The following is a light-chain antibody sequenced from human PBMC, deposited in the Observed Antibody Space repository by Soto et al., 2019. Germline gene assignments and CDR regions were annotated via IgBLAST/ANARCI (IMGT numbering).Light chain of an antibody. CDR3: SSYVSSSTFVV. CDR1: SSDVGKYNL. Sequence: QSALTQPASVSGSPGQSITISCTGTSSDVGKYNLVSWYQQYPGKAPKLMIYEDTKRPSGVSNRFSGSKSGNTASLTVSGLQAEDEADYYCSSYVSSSTFVVFGGGTKLTVL. J-gene: IGLJ2*01. V-gene: IGLV2-14*02. CDR2: EDT.